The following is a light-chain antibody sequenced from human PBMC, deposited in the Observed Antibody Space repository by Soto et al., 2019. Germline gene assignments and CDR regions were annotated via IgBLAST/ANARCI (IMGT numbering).Light chain of an antibody. V-gene: IGKV1-5*03. CDR1: QSINSW. Sequence: DIPMTQSPSTLSASVEDRVTITCRASQSINSWLAWYQQKPGKAPNLLIYKASSLESGVASRFSGSGSGTEVTLTISSLQPDDFTSYFCQQYNSDCTFGQGNKVEIK. CDR2: KAS. CDR3: QQYNSDCT. J-gene: IGKJ1*01.